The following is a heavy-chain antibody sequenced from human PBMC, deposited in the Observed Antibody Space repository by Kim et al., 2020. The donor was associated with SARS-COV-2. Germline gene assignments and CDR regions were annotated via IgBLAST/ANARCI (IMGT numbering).Heavy chain of an antibody. CDR1: GFTFSSYS. CDR2: ISSSSSTI. CDR3: ARDWLRVRGVTNRPSGMDV. V-gene: IGHV3-48*02. Sequence: GGSLRLSCAASGFTFSSYSMNWVRQAPGKGLEWVSYISSSSSTIYYADSVKGRFTISRDNAKNSLYLQMNSLRDEDTAVYYCARDWLRVRGVTNRPSGMDVWGQGTTVTVSS. D-gene: IGHD3-10*01. J-gene: IGHJ6*02.